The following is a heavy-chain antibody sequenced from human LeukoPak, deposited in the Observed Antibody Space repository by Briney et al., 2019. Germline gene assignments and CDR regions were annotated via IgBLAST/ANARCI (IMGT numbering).Heavy chain of an antibody. J-gene: IGHJ4*02. CDR1: GFTFNNYW. CDR2: IKQDGSEK. Sequence: GGSLRLSCAASGFTFNNYWMSWVRQAPGKGLEWVANIKQDGSEKYYVDSVKGRFTISRDSAKNSLYLQMISLSAEDTAVYYCARDSTRKRRVGAATPFFDYWGQGTLVTVSS. D-gene: IGHD2-15*01. V-gene: IGHV3-7*01. CDR3: ARDSTRKRRVGAATPFFDY.